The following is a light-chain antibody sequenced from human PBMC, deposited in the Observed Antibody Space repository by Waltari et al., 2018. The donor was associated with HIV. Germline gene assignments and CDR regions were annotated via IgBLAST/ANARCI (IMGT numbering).Light chain of an antibody. J-gene: IGLJ3*02. CDR1: RSNIWYNS. CDR2: END. V-gene: IGLV1-51*02. CDR3: QVWDSDLNAVV. Sequence: QSVLTQPPSVSAAPGPRVTVSCSGRRSNIWYNSVSWYQHPPGADPKLLISENDQRPSGIPDRFSASKSDTSATLGISGPQTGDEADYYCQVWDSDLNAVVFGGGTRVTVL.